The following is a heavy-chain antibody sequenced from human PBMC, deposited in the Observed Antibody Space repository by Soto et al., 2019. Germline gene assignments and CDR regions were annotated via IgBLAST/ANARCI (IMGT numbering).Heavy chain of an antibody. J-gene: IGHJ4*02. Sequence: QVQLVESGGGVVQPGTSLRLSCAASGFTFTCCGMHWVRQVPGKGLEWVAIIWYDGSQENYGDSVKGRFTVSRDNFKDMVYLPMNSLRVDDTAVDYCAGDGYGARDHRSFDSWGQGILVTVSS. D-gene: IGHD5-12*01. CDR1: GFTFTCCG. CDR3: AGDGYGARDHRSFDS. V-gene: IGHV3-33*01. CDR2: IWYDGSQE.